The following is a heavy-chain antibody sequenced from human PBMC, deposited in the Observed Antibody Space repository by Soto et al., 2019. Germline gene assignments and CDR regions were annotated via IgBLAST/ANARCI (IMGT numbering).Heavy chain of an antibody. CDR3: ASTNSRSYYMDV. CDR1: GFTFSSYS. CDR2: ISSSSSYI. V-gene: IGHV3-21*01. D-gene: IGHD6-13*01. J-gene: IGHJ6*03. Sequence: EVQLVESGGGLVKPVGSLRLSCAASGFTFSSYSMNWVRQAPGKGLEWVSSISSSSSYIYYADSVKGRFTISRDNAKNSLYLQMNSLRAEDTAVYYCASTNSRSYYMDVWGKGTTVTVSS.